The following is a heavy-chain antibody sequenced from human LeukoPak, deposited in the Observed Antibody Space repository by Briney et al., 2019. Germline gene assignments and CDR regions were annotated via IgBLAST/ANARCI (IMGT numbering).Heavy chain of an antibody. D-gene: IGHD3-10*01. CDR1: GFTFSSYG. J-gene: IGHJ4*02. Sequence: GGSLRLSCAASGFTFSSYGMHWVRQAPGKGLEWVAVIWYGGSNKYYADSVKGRFTISRDNSKNTLYLQMNSLRAEDTAMYFCARDGAYLTYYYGSGTIKGFDYWGQGTLVTVSS. CDR2: IWYGGSNK. V-gene: IGHV3-33*08. CDR3: ARDGAYLTYYYGSGTIKGFDY.